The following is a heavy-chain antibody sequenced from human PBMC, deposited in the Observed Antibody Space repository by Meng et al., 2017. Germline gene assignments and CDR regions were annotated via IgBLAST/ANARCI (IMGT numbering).Heavy chain of an antibody. CDR3: AHIPYSSSWYEYFQH. J-gene: IGHJ1*01. V-gene: IGHV2-5*01. D-gene: IGHD6-13*01. CDR1: GFSLSTSGVG. Sequence: QITLEESRPTLVTPTHTRTLTCTFSGFSLSTSGVGVGWIRQPPGKALEWLALIYWNDDKRYGPSLKSRLTITKDTSKNQVVLTMTNMDPVDTATYYCAHIPYSSSWYEYFQHWGQGTLVTVSS. CDR2: IYWNDDK.